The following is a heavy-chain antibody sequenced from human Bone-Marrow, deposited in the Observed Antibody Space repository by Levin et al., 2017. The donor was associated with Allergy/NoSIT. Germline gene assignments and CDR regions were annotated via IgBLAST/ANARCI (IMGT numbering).Heavy chain of an antibody. CDR3: ARDYPIYCDGGSCYSEY. Sequence: SCASSGFVFSSYSMSWVRQAPGKGLEWVAHIKQDATEKFYVDSVKGRFTISRDNAKDSLYLQMSSLRVEDTAIYFCARDYPIYCDGGSCYSEYWGRGTQVTVSS. CDR1: GFVFSSYS. D-gene: IGHD2-15*01. CDR2: IKQDATEK. V-gene: IGHV3-7*03. J-gene: IGHJ4*02.